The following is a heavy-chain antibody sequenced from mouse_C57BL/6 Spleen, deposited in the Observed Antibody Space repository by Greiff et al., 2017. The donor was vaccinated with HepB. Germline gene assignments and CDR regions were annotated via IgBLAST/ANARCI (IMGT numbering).Heavy chain of an antibody. V-gene: IGHV3-6*01. J-gene: IGHJ4*01. CDR1: GYSITSGYY. CDR3: ARDDYYGSSSYYAMDY. D-gene: IGHD1-1*01. CDR2: ISYDGSN. Sequence: VQLQESGPGLVKPSQSLSLTCSVTGYSITSGYYWNWIRQFPGNKLEWMGYISYDGSNNYNPSLKNRTTITRDTSKNQFFLKLNSVTTEDTATYYCARDDYYGSSSYYAMDYWGQGTSVTVSS.